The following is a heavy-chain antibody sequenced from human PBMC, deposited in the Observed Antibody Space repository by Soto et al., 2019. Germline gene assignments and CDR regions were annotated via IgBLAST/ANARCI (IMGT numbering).Heavy chain of an antibody. D-gene: IGHD6-6*01. J-gene: IGHJ4*02. CDR3: AKRGSSSNFYFDY. CDR2: ISGSAGST. CDR1: GFTFSSYT. V-gene: IGHV3-23*01. Sequence: GGSLRLSCAASGFTFSSYTMSWVRQAPGKGLEWVSAISGSAGSTYYADSVKGRFTISRDNSKNTLYLQMNSLGAEDTALYYCAKRGSSSNFYFDYWGQGTLVTVSS.